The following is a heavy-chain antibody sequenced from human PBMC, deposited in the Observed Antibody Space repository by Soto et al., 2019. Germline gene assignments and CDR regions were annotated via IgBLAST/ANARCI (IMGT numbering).Heavy chain of an antibody. CDR2: IYHTGRS. Sequence: PSETLSLTCSVFGGSLSGFPWIWIRQPPGKGLEWVGYIYHTGRSNYNPSLKSRLTISLDMSRNQFSLQLTSVTAADTALYYCARVSNEYGGNGAFDYWGLGTLVTVSS. J-gene: IGHJ4*02. D-gene: IGHD4-17*01. CDR1: GGSLSGFP. V-gene: IGHV4-59*01. CDR3: ARVSNEYGGNGAFDY.